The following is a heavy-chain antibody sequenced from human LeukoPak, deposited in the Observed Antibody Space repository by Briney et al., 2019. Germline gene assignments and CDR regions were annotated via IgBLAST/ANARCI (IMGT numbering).Heavy chain of an antibody. D-gene: IGHD6-19*01. V-gene: IGHV3-23*01. CDR1: GFTFSNYV. J-gene: IGHJ4*02. CDR2: ISDSGGST. CDR3: AKPLIAVAGTLYFDY. Sequence: GGTLRLSCAASGFTFSNYVMSWVRQAPGKGLEWVSNISDSGGSTYYADSVKGRFTISRDNSKNTLYLQMNSLRAEDTAVYYCAKPLIAVAGTLYFDYWGQGTLVTVSS.